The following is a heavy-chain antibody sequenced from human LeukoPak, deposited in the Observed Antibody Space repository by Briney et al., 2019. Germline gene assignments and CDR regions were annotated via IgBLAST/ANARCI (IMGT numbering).Heavy chain of an antibody. CDR2: IYYSGST. CDR1: GGSISSHY. J-gene: IGHJ6*02. V-gene: IGHV4-59*11. CDR3: ARALYYDILTGSQDNYYYYYGMDV. D-gene: IGHD3-9*01. Sequence: PSETLSLTCTVSGGSISSHYWSWIRQPPGKGLEWIGYIYYSGSTIYNPSLKSRVTISVDTSKNQFSLKLSSVTAADTAVYYCARALYYDILTGSQDNYYYYYGMDVWGQGTTVTVSS.